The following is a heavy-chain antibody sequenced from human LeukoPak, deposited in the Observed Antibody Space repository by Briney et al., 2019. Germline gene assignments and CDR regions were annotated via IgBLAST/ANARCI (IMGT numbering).Heavy chain of an antibody. CDR3: AKDAFSRGVIPSLDYYYYYYMDV. J-gene: IGHJ6*03. D-gene: IGHD3-10*01. CDR2: ISGSGGST. Sequence: PGGSLRLSCAASGFTFSSYAMSWVRQAPGKGLEWVSAISGSGGSTYYADSVKGRFTISRDNSKNTLYLQMNSLRAEDTAVYYCAKDAFSRGVIPSLDYYYYYYMDVWGKGTTVTISS. CDR1: GFTFSSYA. V-gene: IGHV3-23*01.